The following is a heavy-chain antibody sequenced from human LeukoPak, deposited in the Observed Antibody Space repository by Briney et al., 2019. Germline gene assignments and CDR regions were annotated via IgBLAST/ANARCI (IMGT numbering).Heavy chain of an antibody. J-gene: IGHJ6*02. D-gene: IGHD6-13*01. V-gene: IGHV3-23*01. CDR3: AKSQYSSSWYGLSIPQEYGMDV. CDR2: ISGSGGST. CDR1: GFTFDDYA. Sequence: PGRSLRLSCAASGFTFDDYAMSWVRQAPGKGLEWVSAISGSGGSTYYADSVKGRFTISRDNSKNTLYLQMNSLRAEDTAVYYCAKSQYSSSWYGLSIPQEYGMDVWGQGTTATVSS.